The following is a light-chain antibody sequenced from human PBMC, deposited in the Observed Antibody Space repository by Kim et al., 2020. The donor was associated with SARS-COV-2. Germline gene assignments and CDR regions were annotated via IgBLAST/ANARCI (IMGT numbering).Light chain of an antibody. CDR1: SSDVGAYNY. CDR3: SSYAGSNNRV. CDR2: EVN. V-gene: IGLV2-8*01. Sequence: QSALTQPPSASGSPGQSVAISCTGSSSDVGAYNYVSWYQQHPGKAPKLIIYEVNERPSEVPDRFSGSKSGNTASLTVSGLQPEDEADYYCSSYAGSNNRVFGGGTQLTVL. J-gene: IGLJ3*02.